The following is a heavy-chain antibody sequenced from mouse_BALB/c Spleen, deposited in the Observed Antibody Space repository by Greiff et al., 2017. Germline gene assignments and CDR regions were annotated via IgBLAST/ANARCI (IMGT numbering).Heavy chain of an antibody. CDR2: IWAGGST. D-gene: IGHD1-1*01. J-gene: IGHJ4*01. CDR3: AIYYYGSSSYYYALDY. V-gene: IGHV2-9*02. Sequence: VKLVESGPGLVAPSQSLSITCTVSGFSLTSYGVHWVRQPPGKGLEWLGVIWAGGSTNYNSALMSRLSISKDNSKSQVFLKMNSLQTDDTAMYYCAIYYYGSSSYYYALDYWGQGTSVTVSS. CDR1: GFSLTSYG.